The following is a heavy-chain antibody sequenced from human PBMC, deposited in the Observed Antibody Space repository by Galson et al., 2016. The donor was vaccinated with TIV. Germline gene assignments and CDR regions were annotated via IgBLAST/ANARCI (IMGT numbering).Heavy chain of an antibody. Sequence: SVKVSCKVSGYSLTEVVMHWVRQAPGKGLEWMGGFDPEVGRTIYAQKLQGRVTMTADTSTDTAYMELGSLRFEDTAVYYCATVAWFPGLSLDNWGQGTQVTVSS. CDR1: GYSLTEVV. V-gene: IGHV1-24*01. CDR3: ATVAWFPGLSLDN. D-gene: IGHD3-22*01. J-gene: IGHJ4*02. CDR2: FDPEVGRT.